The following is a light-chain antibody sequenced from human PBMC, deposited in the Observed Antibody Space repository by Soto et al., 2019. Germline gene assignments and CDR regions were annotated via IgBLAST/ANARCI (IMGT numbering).Light chain of an antibody. CDR2: EVS. J-gene: IGLJ1*01. CDR1: SSDVGGYNY. Sequence: QSALTQPASVSGSPGQSITISRTGTSSDVGGYNYVSWYQQHPGKAPKLMIYEVSNRPSGVSNRFSGSKSGNTASLTISGLQAEVEADYYCSSYTSSSIDYVFGTGTKLTVL. CDR3: SSYTSSSIDYV. V-gene: IGLV2-14*01.